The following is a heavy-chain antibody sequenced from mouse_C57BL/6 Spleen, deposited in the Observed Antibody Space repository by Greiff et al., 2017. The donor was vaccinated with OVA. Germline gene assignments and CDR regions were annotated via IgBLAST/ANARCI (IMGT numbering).Heavy chain of an antibody. V-gene: IGHV1-15*01. J-gene: IGHJ1*03. CDR3: TRRRALRYFDV. Sequence: VQLQESGAELVRPGASVTLSCKASGYTFTDYEMHWVKQTPVHGLEWIGAIDPDTGGTAYNQKFKGKAILTADKSSSTAYMELRSLTSEDSAVYYCTRRRALRYFDVWGTGTTVTVSS. D-gene: IGHD2-10*01. CDR1: GYTFTDYE. CDR2: IDPDTGGT.